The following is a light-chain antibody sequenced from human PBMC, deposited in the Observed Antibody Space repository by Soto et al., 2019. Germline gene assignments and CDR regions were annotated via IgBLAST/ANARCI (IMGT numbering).Light chain of an antibody. CDR3: QQYNTYSPWT. CDR1: QSISTW. Sequence: DIQMTQSPSTLSASVGDRVTITCRASQSISTWLAWYQQKAGKAPKLLIYKASSLESGVPSRFSGSGSVTEITLTISSLQPDDFATHYCQQYNTYSPWTFGQGTKVEIK. J-gene: IGKJ1*01. CDR2: KAS. V-gene: IGKV1-5*03.